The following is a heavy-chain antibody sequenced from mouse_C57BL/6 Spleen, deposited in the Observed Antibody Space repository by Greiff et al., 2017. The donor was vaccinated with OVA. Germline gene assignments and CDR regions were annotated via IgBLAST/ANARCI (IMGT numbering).Heavy chain of an antibody. Sequence: QVQLQQPGAELVKPGASVKLSCKASGYTFTSYWMQWVKQRPGQGLEWIGEIDPSDSYTNYNQKFKGKATLTVDTSSSTAYMQLSSLTSEDSAVYYCARRGPRNYAMDYWGQGTSVTVSS. V-gene: IGHV1-50*01. J-gene: IGHJ4*01. CDR3: ARRGPRNYAMDY. CDR1: GYTFTSYW. CDR2: IDPSDSYT.